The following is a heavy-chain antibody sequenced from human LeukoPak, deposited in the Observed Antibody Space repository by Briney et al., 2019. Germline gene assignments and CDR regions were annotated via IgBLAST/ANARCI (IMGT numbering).Heavy chain of an antibody. CDR1: GFTFSGYA. D-gene: IGHD6-19*01. V-gene: IGHV3-23*01. J-gene: IGHJ4*02. CDR3: AKYRGLAVGGKGLFDY. Sequence: GGSLRLSCAASGFTFSGYAMSWVRQAPGKGLEWVSAISGSGDSTCYADSVKGRFTISRDNSENTMNLQMNSLRAEDTAVYYCAKYRGLAVGGKGLFDYWGQGTLVTVSS. CDR2: ISGSGDST.